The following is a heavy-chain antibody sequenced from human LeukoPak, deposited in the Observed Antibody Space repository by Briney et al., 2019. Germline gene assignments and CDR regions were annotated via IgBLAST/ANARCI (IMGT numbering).Heavy chain of an antibody. CDR3: AKALGYYDSSGYYYVGYFDY. Sequence: GGSLRLSCAASGFTFSSYAMCWVRPAPGKGLEWVSAICVSGGSTYYADSVKGRFTISTDNSKNTLYLQMNSLRAEDTAVYYCAKALGYYDSSGYYYVGYFDYWGQGTLVTVSS. CDR2: ICVSGGST. CDR1: GFTFSSYA. D-gene: IGHD3-22*01. J-gene: IGHJ4*02. V-gene: IGHV3-23*01.